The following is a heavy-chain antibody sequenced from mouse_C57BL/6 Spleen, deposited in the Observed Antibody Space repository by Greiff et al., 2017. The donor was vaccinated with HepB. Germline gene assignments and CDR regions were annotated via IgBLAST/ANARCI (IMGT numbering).Heavy chain of an antibody. CDR2: IDPEDGDT. V-gene: IGHV14-1*01. D-gene: IGHD1-1*01. CDR3: TTRIEYCGSSYGWYFDV. Sequence: VQLQQSGAELVRPGASVKLSCTASGFNIKDYYMHWVKQRPEQGLEWIGRIDPEDGDTEYAPKFQGKATMTADTSSNTAYLPLSSLTSEDSAVYYCTTRIEYCGSSYGWYFDVWGTGTTVTVSS. CDR1: GFNIKDYY. J-gene: IGHJ1*03.